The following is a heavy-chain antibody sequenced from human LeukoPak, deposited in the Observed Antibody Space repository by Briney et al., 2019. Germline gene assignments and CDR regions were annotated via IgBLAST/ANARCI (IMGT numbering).Heavy chain of an antibody. J-gene: IGHJ3*02. CDR3: AREIDYGGNSGAFDI. CDR1: GGSISSYY. Sequence: TSETLSLPCTVSGGSISSYYWSWIRQPPGKGLEWIGYIYYSGSTNYNPSLKSRVTISVDTSKNQFSLKLSSVTAADTAVYYCAREIDYGGNSGAFDIWGQGTMVTVSS. V-gene: IGHV4-59*01. D-gene: IGHD4-23*01. CDR2: IYYSGST.